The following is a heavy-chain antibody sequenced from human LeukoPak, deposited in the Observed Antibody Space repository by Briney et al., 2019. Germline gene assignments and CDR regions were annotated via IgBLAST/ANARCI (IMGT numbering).Heavy chain of an antibody. D-gene: IGHD6-13*01. Sequence: PSETLSLTCAVYGGSFSGYYWSWIRQPPGKGLEWIGEINHSGSTNYNPSLKSRVTISVDTSKNQFSLKLSSVTAADTAVYYCARHSSSWYEDYWGQGTPVTVSS. CDR1: GGSFSGYY. CDR3: ARHSSSWYEDY. V-gene: IGHV4-34*01. CDR2: INHSGST. J-gene: IGHJ4*02.